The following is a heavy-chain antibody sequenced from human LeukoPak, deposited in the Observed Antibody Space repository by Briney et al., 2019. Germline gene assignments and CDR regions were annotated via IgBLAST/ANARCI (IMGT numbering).Heavy chain of an antibody. CDR1: GFTFSSYS. V-gene: IGHV3-21*01. J-gene: IGHJ3*02. Sequence: PGGSLRLSCAASGFTFSSYSMNWVRQAPGKGLNWVSSISSSSSYIYYADSVKGRFTISRDNAKNSLYLQMNSLRAEDTAVYYCARGAGSDAFDIWGQGTMVTVSS. CDR3: ARGAGSDAFDI. CDR2: ISSSSSYI.